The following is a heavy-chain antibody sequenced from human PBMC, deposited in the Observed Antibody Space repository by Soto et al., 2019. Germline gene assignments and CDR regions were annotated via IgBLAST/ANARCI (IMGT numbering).Heavy chain of an antibody. V-gene: IGHV1-18*01. J-gene: IGHJ5*02. Sequence: GASVKVSCKASGYTFTSYGISWVRHAPGQGLEWMGWISAYNGNTNYAQKLQGRVTMTTDTSTSTAYMELRSLRSDDTAVYYCARWGSSGWYRLFWFDPWGQGTLVTVSS. D-gene: IGHD6-19*01. CDR1: GYTFTSYG. CDR3: ARWGSSGWYRLFWFDP. CDR2: ISAYNGNT.